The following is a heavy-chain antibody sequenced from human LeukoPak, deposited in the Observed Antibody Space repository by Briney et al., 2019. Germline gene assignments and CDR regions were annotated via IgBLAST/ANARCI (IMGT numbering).Heavy chain of an antibody. J-gene: IGHJ4*02. CDR3: AKDIRERGYAAF. CDR1: GFTFDDYA. Sequence: GGSLRLSCAASGFTFDDYAMHWVRQAPGKGLEWVSLISGDGYSTYYADSIKGRFTISRDNSRNSLYLQIHSLRSEDTALYYCAKDIRERGYAAFWGQGTLVIVSS. D-gene: IGHD3-22*01. V-gene: IGHV3-43*02. CDR2: ISGDGYST.